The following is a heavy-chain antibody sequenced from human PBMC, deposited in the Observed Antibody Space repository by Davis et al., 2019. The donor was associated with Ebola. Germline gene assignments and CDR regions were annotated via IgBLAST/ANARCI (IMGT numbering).Heavy chain of an antibody. CDR1: GFTFSDYY. V-gene: IGHV3-11*01. CDR2: ISSSGSTI. J-gene: IGHJ6*02. Sequence: PGGSLRLSCAASGFTFSDYYMSWIRQAPGKGLEWVSYISSSGSTIYYADSVKGRFTISRDNAKNSLYLQMNSLRAEDTAVYYCARDQRPGITGTFYYYGMDVWGQGTTVTVSS. CDR3: ARDQRPGITGTFYYYGMDV. D-gene: IGHD1-7*01.